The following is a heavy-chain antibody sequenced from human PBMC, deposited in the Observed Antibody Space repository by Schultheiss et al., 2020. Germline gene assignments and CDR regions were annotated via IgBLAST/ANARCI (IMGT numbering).Heavy chain of an antibody. CDR1: GFTFSSYA. CDR3: ARDHALLYYMDV. Sequence: GGSLRLSCAASGFTFSSYAMSWVRQAPGKGLEWVSAISGSGGSTYYADSVKGRFTISRDNAKNSLYLQMNSLRAEDTAVYYCARDHALLYYMDVWGKGTTVTVSS. V-gene: IGHV3-23*01. CDR2: ISGSGGST. D-gene: IGHD3-10*01. J-gene: IGHJ6*03.